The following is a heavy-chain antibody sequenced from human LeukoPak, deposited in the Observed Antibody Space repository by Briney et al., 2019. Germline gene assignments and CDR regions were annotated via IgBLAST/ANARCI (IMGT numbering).Heavy chain of an antibody. CDR1: GFTFSSYA. V-gene: IGHV3-23*01. D-gene: IGHD3-22*01. CDR3: AKAPNYYDSSGSAY. Sequence: PGGSLRLSCAASGFTFSSYAMSWVRQAPGKGLEWVSAISGSGGSTYYADSVKGRFTISRDNSKNTLYLQMNSLRAEDTAVYYCAKAPNYYDSSGSAYWGQGTLVTVSS. J-gene: IGHJ4*02. CDR2: ISGSGGST.